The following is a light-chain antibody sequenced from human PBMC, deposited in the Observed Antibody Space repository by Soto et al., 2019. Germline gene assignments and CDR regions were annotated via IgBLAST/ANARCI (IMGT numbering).Light chain of an antibody. Sequence: EIVMTQSQATLSVSPGERATLSCRASQSISSKLGWYQQRPGQAPRLLIYGASTRATGIPARFSGSGSGTEFTPTISSLQSEDSAVYYCQQYNSWTTITFGQGTRLEIK. CDR2: GAS. CDR3: QQYNSWTTIT. V-gene: IGKV3-15*01. CDR1: QSISSK. J-gene: IGKJ5*01.